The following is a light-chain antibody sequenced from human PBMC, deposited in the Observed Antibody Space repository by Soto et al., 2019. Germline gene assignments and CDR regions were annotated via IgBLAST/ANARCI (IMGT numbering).Light chain of an antibody. CDR3: QQYGSPPWT. CDR2: GAS. J-gene: IGKJ1*01. Sequence: EIVLTQSPGTLSLSPGEGATLSCRASQSVSCRYVARYQQKPGQAPRILIYGASSRATGIPDRFSGSGSGTGFTPNTSRLEQEDCAVYYCQQYGSPPWTFGLGTTVEIK. V-gene: IGKV3-20*01. CDR1: QSVSCRY.